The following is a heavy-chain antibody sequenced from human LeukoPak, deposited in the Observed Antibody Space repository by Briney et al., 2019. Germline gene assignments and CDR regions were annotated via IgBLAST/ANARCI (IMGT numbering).Heavy chain of an antibody. Sequence: SETLSLTCAVYGGSFSGYSWSWIRQPPGKGLEWIGEINHSGSTNYNPSLKSRVTISVDTSKNQFSLKLSSVTAADTAVYYCNVLLWFGEPNPHDYWGQGTLVTVSS. J-gene: IGHJ4*02. CDR2: INHSGST. V-gene: IGHV4-34*01. D-gene: IGHD3-10*01. CDR1: GGSFSGYS. CDR3: NVLLWFGEPNPHDY.